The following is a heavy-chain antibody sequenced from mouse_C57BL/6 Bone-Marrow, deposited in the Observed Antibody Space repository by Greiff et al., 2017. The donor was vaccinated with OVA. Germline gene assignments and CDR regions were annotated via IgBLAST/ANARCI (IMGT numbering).Heavy chain of an antibody. J-gene: IGHJ2*01. D-gene: IGHD4-1*01. CDR2: ISSGGSYT. CDR3: ARLGRGFDY. Sequence: EVKLVESGGDLVKPGGSLKLSCAASGFTFSSYGMSWVRQTPDKRLEWVATISSGGSYTYYPDSVKGRFSSSRDIAKNTLYLQMSSLKSEDTAMYYCARLGRGFDYWGQGTTLTVSS. CDR1: GFTFSSYG. V-gene: IGHV5-6*01.